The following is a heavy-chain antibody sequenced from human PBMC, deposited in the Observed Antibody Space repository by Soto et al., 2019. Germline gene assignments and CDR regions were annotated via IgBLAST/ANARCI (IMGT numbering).Heavy chain of an antibody. V-gene: IGHV5-51*01. CDR3: ARHGAVPAAVRAWFDP. J-gene: IGHJ5*02. CDR2: IYPGDSDT. CDR1: GYSFTSYW. D-gene: IGHD2-2*01. Sequence: PGESLKISCKGSGYSFTSYWIGWVRQMPGKGLEWMGIIYPGDSDTRYSPSFQGHVTISADKSISTAYLQWSSLKASDTAMYYCARHGAVPAAVRAWFDPWGQGTLVTVSS.